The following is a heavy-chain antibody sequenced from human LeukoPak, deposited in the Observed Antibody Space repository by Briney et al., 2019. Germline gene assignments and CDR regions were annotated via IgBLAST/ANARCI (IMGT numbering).Heavy chain of an antibody. J-gene: IGHJ6*02. CDR3: GRGAPHMVRGVYYGMDV. D-gene: IGHD3-10*01. Sequence: ASVKVSCKASGYTFPSYSMHWVRQAPGQGLEWMGIINPSGGSTRYTQKFQGRVTMTRGTSTSTVYMELSSLRAEDTAVYYCGRGAPHMVRGVYYGMDVWGQGTTVTVSS. V-gene: IGHV1-46*01. CDR2: INPSGGST. CDR1: GYTFPSYS.